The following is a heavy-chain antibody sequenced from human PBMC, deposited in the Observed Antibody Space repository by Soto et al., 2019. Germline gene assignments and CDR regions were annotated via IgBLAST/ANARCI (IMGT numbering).Heavy chain of an antibody. CDR3: ARVIGSPNWGAFDI. CDR2: INPNSGGT. CDR1: GYTFTGYY. D-gene: IGHD7-27*01. V-gene: IGHV1-2*04. J-gene: IGHJ3*02. Sequence: ASAKVSCKASGYTFTGYYMHWVRQAPGQGLEWMGWINPNSGGTNYAQKFQGWVTMTRDTSISTAYMELSRLRSDDTAVYYCARVIGSPNWGAFDIWGQGTMVTVSS.